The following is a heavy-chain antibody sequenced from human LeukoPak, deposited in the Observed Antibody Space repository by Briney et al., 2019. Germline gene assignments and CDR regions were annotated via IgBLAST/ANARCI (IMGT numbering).Heavy chain of an antibody. J-gene: IGHJ6*02. CDR1: GFTFDDYA. V-gene: IGHV3-9*01. CDR3: AKVMGSGWSKTYYYYGMDV. D-gene: IGHD6-19*01. Sequence: GGSLRLSCAASGFTFDDYAMPWVRHAPGKRLEWVSGISWNSGSIGYADSVKGRFTISRDNAKNSLYLQMNSLRAEDTALYYCAKVMGSGWSKTYYYYGMDVWGQGTTVTASS. CDR2: ISWNSGSI.